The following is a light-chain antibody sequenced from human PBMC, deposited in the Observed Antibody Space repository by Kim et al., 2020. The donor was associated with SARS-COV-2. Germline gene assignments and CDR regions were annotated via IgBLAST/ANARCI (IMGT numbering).Light chain of an antibody. CDR1: SSNVGGYNY. J-gene: IGLJ1*01. Sequence: GQSVTLSCTGTSSNVGGYNYVSWDQQHPGKAPKLMIYDVNRRPSGVPDRFSASKSGNTASLTVSGLQAEDEADYYCISYAGNNVYVFGTGTKVTVL. CDR2: DVN. V-gene: IGLV2-8*01. CDR3: ISYAGNNVYV.